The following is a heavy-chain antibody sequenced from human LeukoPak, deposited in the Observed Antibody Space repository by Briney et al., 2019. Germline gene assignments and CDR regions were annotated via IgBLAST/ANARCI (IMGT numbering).Heavy chain of an antibody. Sequence: GGSLRLSCAASGFTFSDYAMSWVRQAPGKGLEWVSAITGPGDSTYYADSVQGRFTISRDNSKNTLYLQINSLRAEDTAVYFCAKRIFGWYQIDYWGRGTLVTVSS. CDR2: ITGPGDST. V-gene: IGHV3-23*01. CDR1: GFTFSDYA. D-gene: IGHD3-3*02. J-gene: IGHJ4*02. CDR3: AKRIFGWYQIDY.